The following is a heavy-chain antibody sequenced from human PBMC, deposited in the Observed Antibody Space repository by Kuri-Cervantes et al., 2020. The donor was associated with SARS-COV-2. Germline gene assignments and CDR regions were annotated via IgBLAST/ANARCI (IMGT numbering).Heavy chain of an antibody. J-gene: IGHJ4*02. CDR1: GFTFSSYA. Sequence: LSLTCAASGFTFSSYAMHWVRQAPGKGLEWVAVISYDGSNKYYADPVKGRFTISRDNSKNTLYLQMNSLRAEDTAVYYCARDCAAGIFDYWGQGTLVTVSS. D-gene: IGHD1-1*01. CDR2: ISYDGSNK. CDR3: ARDCAAGIFDY. V-gene: IGHV3-30-3*01.